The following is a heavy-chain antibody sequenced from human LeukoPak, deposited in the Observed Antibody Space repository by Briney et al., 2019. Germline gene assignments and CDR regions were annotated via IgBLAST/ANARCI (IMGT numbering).Heavy chain of an antibody. V-gene: IGHV3-23*01. CDR1: GFTFSSYA. CDR3: AKDGYCSGGSCSGIRLDY. Sequence: GGSLRLSCAASGFTFSSYAMTWVRQAPGKGLEWVSGISGSSIGTYYADSVKGRFTISRDNSKNTLNLQMTRLRAEDTAVHYCAKDGYCSGGSCSGIRLDYWGQGTLVTVSS. J-gene: IGHJ4*02. CDR2: ISGSSIGT. D-gene: IGHD2-15*01.